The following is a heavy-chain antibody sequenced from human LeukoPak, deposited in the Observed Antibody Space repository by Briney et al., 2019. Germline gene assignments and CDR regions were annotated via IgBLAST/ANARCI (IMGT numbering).Heavy chain of an antibody. V-gene: IGHV3-23*01. CDR1: XXTXSXYA. CDR2: ISGSGGST. J-gene: IGHJ4*02. Sequence: XXXSXXASXXTXSXYAMSWVRQAPGKGLEWVSAISGSGGSTYYADSVKGRFTISRDNSKNTLYLQMNSLRAEDTAVYYCTFDYWGQGTLVTVSS. CDR3: TFDY.